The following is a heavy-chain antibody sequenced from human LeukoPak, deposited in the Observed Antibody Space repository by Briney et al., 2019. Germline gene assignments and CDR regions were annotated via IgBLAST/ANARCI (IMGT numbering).Heavy chain of an antibody. CDR2: IQTSGSP. CDR3: ARVGSGWSFDY. D-gene: IGHD6-19*01. CDR1: GGSISSYY. V-gene: IGHV4-4*07. Sequence: PSETLSLTCTVSGGSISSYYWSWVGQPAGRGLEGIGRIQTSGSPNSTPSLKSRVTMSVDTSKNKFSLKVNSVTAADTAVYYCARVGSGWSFDYWGQGTLVTVSS. J-gene: IGHJ4*02.